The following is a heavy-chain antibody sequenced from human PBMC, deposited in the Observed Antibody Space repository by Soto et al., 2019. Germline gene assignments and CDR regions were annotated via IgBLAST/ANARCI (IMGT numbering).Heavy chain of an antibody. J-gene: IGHJ1*01. D-gene: IGHD6-13*01. Sequence: PGGSLRLSCAASGFTFSSYAMSWVRQAPGKRLEWVSAISGSGGSTYYADSVKGRFTISRDNSKNTLYLQMNSLRAEDTAVYYCAKAGYFSSWSPAEYFQHWGPGTLVTVS. V-gene: IGHV3-23*01. CDR2: ISGSGGST. CDR1: GFTFSSYA. CDR3: AKAGYFSSWSPAEYFQH.